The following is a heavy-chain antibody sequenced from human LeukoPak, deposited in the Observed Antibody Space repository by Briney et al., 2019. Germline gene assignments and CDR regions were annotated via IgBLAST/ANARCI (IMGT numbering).Heavy chain of an antibody. CDR3: ASSQYSSGWSTSLAFDY. V-gene: IGHV1-69*05. CDR2: IIPTFGTA. D-gene: IGHD6-19*01. Sequence: SVKVSCKASGGTFSSYAISWVRQAPGQGLEWMGRIIPTFGTANYAQKFQGRVTITTDESTSTAYMELSSLRSEDTAVYYCASSQYSSGWSTSLAFDYWGQGTLVTVSS. J-gene: IGHJ4*02. CDR1: GGTFSSYA.